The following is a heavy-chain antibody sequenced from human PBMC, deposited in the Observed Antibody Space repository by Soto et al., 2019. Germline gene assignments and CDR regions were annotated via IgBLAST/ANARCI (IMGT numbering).Heavy chain of an antibody. CDR2: IYHSGGT. CDR3: ARVSGSYYYGMDV. Sequence: QVQLQESGPGLVKPSGTLSLTCAVSGGSISSSNWWSWVRQPPGKGLEWIGEIYHSGGTNYNPSLKRRVTISVDKSKNQFSLKLGSVTAADTAVYYCARVSGSYYYGMDVWGQGTTVTVSS. V-gene: IGHV4-4*02. D-gene: IGHD1-26*01. CDR1: GGSISSSNW. J-gene: IGHJ6*02.